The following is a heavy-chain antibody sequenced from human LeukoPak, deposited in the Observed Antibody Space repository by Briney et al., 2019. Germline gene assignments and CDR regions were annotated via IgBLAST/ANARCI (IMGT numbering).Heavy chain of an antibody. V-gene: IGHV4-59*12. J-gene: IGHJ6*03. D-gene: IGHD3-22*01. CDR1: GGSISSYY. CDR2: IYYSGST. CDR3: ARETYYYDSSGYSYYYYYYMDV. Sequence: SETLSLTCTVSGGSISSYYWSWIRQPPGKGLEWIGYIYYSGSTNYNPSLKSRVTISVDTSKNQFSLKLSSVTAADTAVYYCARETYYYDSSGYSYYYYYYMDVWGKGTTVTVSS.